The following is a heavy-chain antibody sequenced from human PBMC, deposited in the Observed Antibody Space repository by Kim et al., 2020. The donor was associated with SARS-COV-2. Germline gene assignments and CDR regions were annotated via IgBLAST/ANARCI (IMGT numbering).Heavy chain of an antibody. CDR2: INAGNGNT. CDR3: ARTIGSYSRFDY. D-gene: IGHD1-26*01. CDR1: GYTFTTYA. Sequence: ASVKVSCTASGYTFTTYAMHWVRQAPGQRLEWMGWINAGNGNTKYSQKFQGRVTITRDTSASTAYMELSSLRSEDTAVYYCARTIGSYSRFDYWGQGTLVTVSS. J-gene: IGHJ4*02. V-gene: IGHV1-3*01.